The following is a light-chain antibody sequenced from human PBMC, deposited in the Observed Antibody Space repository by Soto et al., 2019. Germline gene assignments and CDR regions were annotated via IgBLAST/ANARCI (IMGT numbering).Light chain of an antibody. CDR1: QSFGRW. V-gene: IGKV1-5*03. CDR2: KTS. CDR3: QEYNNGPPYN. J-gene: IGKJ2*01. Sequence: DVQMTQSPSTLSASVGDRVTITCRASQSFGRWLAWYQQKPGKAPELLIYKTSTLERGVPSRFSGSGSATEFTLTTSSLQPDDVSTYYCQEYNNGPPYNFGQGTRLEIK.